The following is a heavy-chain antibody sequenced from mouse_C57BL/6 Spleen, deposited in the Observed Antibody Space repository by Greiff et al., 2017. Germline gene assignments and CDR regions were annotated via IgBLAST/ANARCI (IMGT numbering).Heavy chain of an antibody. CDR2: ILPGSGST. V-gene: IGHV1-9*01. CDR1: GYTFTGYW. D-gene: IGHD3-2*02. Sequence: QVQLKQSGAELMKPGASVKLSCKATGYTFTGYWIEWVKQRPGHGLEWIGEILPGSGSTNYNEKFKGKATLTADTSSNSAYMHLSSLTTEDSAIYYCARRLRYYFAYWGQGTTLTVSS. CDR3: ARRLRYYFAY. J-gene: IGHJ2*01.